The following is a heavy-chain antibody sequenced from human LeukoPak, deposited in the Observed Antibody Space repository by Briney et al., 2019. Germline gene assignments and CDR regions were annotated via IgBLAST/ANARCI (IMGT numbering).Heavy chain of an antibody. CDR3: ARQRPIYYYYGMDV. J-gene: IGHJ6*02. CDR1: SGSISSYY. Sequence: PSETLSLTCTVSSGSISSYYWSWIRQPPGKRLEWIGYIYYSGSTNYNPSLKSRVTISVDTSKNQFSLKLSSVTAADTAVYYCARQRPIYYYYGMDVWGQGTTVTVSS. V-gene: IGHV4-59*08. CDR2: IYYSGST.